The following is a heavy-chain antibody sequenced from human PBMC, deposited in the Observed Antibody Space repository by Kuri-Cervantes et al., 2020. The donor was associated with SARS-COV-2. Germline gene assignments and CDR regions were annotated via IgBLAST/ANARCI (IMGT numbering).Heavy chain of an antibody. CDR1: GFTFSDYY. CDR3: ARPAMVRGVDY. D-gene: IGHD4-23*01. CDR2: ISSSGSTI. Sequence: GGSLRLSCAASGFTFSDYYMSWIRQAPGKGLEWVSYISSSGSTIYYADSVKGQFTISRDNAKNTLYLQMNSLRAEDTAVYYFARPAMVRGVDYWGQGTLVTVSS. J-gene: IGHJ4*02. V-gene: IGHV3-11*01.